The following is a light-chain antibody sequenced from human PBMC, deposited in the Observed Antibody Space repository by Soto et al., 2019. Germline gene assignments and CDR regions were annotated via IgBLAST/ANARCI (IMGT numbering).Light chain of an antibody. CDR2: GAS. CDR3: QQYGSSFRYT. J-gene: IGKJ2*01. V-gene: IGKV3-20*01. Sequence: EIVLTQSPGTLSLSPGERATLSCRASQSVNGNYLTWYQQKPGQAPRLLIYGASTRATGTPDRFSGSGSGTDFTLTISILEPEDFAVYYCQQYGSSFRYTFGQGTKLEIK. CDR1: QSVNGNY.